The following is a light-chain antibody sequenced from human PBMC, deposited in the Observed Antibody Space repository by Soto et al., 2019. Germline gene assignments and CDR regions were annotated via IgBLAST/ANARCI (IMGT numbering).Light chain of an antibody. J-gene: IGLJ1*01. V-gene: IGLV2-14*03. CDR2: GVT. CDR3: SSFTSDRIYV. CDR1: HNDIDTYDY. Sequence: QSVLTQPTSVSGSPGQSITISCTGNHNDIDTYDYVSWYQQHPGRAPRLLIYGVTTRPSGISDRFSASKSGLTASLTISGLQPEDEADYYCSSFTSDRIYVFGPGTKVTVL.